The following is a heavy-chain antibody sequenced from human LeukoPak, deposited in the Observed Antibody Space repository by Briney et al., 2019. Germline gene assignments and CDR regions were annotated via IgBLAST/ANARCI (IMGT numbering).Heavy chain of an antibody. D-gene: IGHD3-3*02. CDR3: ARAGISGWAYYFDY. J-gene: IGHJ4*02. CDR1: GFTISSYW. CDR2: IKQDGSEK. V-gene: IGHV3-7*01. Sequence: GGSLRLSCAASGFTISSYWMSWVRQAQGKGLEWVANIKQDGSEKYYVDSVKGRFTISRDNAKNSLYLQMNSLRAEDTAVYYCARAGISGWAYYFDYWGQGTLVTVSS.